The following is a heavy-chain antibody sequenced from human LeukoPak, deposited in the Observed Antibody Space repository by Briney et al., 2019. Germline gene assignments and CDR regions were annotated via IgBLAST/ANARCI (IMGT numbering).Heavy chain of an antibody. J-gene: IGHJ4*02. CDR1: GFTFSDYY. CDR3: AREPTYYYVSSGYYIH. Sequence: GGSLRLSCAASGFTFSDYYMSWIRQAPGKGLEWVSYISSSGSTIYYADSVKGRFTISRDNAKNSLYLQMNSLRAEDTAVYYCAREPTYYYVSSGYYIHWGQGTLVTVSS. D-gene: IGHD3-22*01. V-gene: IGHV3-11*01. CDR2: ISSSGSTI.